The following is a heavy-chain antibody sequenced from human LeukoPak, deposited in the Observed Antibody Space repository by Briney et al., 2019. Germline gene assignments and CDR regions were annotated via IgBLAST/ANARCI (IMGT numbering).Heavy chain of an antibody. CDR2: IYYSGST. Sequence: SETLSLTCTVSGGSISSYYWSWIRQPPGKGLEWIGYIYYSGSTNYNPSLKSRVTISVDTSKNQFSLKLSSVTAADTAVYYCARLWGDAFDIWGQGTMVTVSS. J-gene: IGHJ3*02. D-gene: IGHD3-16*01. V-gene: IGHV4-59*08. CDR3: ARLWGDAFDI. CDR1: GGSISSYY.